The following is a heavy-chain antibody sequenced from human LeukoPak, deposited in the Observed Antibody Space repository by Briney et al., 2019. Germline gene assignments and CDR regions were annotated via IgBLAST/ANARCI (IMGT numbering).Heavy chain of an antibody. CDR1: GGSISSYY. J-gene: IGHJ4*02. CDR3: AAQPGYSYGSPFDY. Sequence: SETLSLTCTVSGGSISSYYWSWIRQPPGKGLEWIGYIYYSGSTNYNPSLKNRVTISVDTSKNQFSLKLSSVTAADTAVYYCAAQPGYSYGSPFDYWGQGTLVTVSS. V-gene: IGHV4-59*01. CDR2: IYYSGST. D-gene: IGHD5-18*01.